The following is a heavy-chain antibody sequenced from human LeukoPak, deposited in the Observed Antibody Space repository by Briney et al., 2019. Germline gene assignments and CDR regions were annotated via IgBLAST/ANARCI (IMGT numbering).Heavy chain of an antibody. D-gene: IGHD3-10*01. CDR1: GYTFTGYY. V-gene: IGHV1-2*02. Sequence: ASVKVPCKASGYTFTGYYIHWVRQAPGQGLEWMGWINPNSGGTNYAQKFQGRVTMTRDMSISTAYMELSRLRSDDTAVYYCARDGASDVLLWFGELPRWGQGTLVTVSS. J-gene: IGHJ4*02. CDR2: INPNSGGT. CDR3: ARDGASDVLLWFGELPR.